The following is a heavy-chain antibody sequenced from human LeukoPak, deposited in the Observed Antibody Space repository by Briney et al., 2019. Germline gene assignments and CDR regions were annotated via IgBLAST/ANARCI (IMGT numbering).Heavy chain of an antibody. CDR2: IRSDGSSK. J-gene: IGHJ4*02. Sequence: QAGGSLRLSCAASGFSFSNFGLHWVRQAPGKGLEWVALIRSDGSSKNYADSVKGRFTISRDASKNTVFLQMNSLRADDTAVYFCAKWSGDFPSYYLDYWGQGTLVTVSS. CDR1: GFSFSNFG. CDR3: AKWSGDFPSYYLDY. D-gene: IGHD4-17*01. V-gene: IGHV3-30*02.